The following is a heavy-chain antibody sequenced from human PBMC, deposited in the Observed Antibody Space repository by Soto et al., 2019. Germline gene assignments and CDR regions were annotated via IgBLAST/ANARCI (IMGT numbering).Heavy chain of an antibody. J-gene: IGHJ4*02. D-gene: IGHD2-2*02. CDR1: GFTFSSYG. CDR2: ISYDGSNK. Sequence: QVQLVESGGGVVQPGRSLRLSCAASGFTFSSYGMHWVRQAPGKGLEWVAVISYDGSNKYYADSVKGRFTISRDNSKNTLYLQMNSLRAEDTAVYYCAQESKYTHYFDYWGQGTLVTVSS. CDR3: AQESKYTHYFDY. V-gene: IGHV3-30*18.